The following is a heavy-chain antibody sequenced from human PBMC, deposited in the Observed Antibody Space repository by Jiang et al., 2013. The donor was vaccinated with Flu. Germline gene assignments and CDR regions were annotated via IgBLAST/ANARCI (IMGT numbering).Heavy chain of an antibody. J-gene: IGHJ5*02. CDR1: GYTFTSYG. CDR3: ARVGPYGSGTYSPFDWFDP. CDR2: ISAYNGNT. Sequence: SGAEVKKPGASVKVSCKASGYTFTSYGISWVRQAPGQGLEWMGWISAYNGNTNYAQKPQGRVTMTTDTSTSTAYMELRSLRSDDTAVYYCARVGPYGSGTYSPFDWFDPWGQGTLVTVSS. V-gene: IGHV1-18*01. D-gene: IGHD3-10*01.